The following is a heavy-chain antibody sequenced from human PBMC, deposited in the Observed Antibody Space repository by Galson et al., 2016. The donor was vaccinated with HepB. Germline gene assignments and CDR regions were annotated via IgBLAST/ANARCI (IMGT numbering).Heavy chain of an antibody. Sequence: SVKVSCKASGYTFTNYGISWIQQAPGQGLEWMGWISAYNGNTNYAQKLQGRVTMTTDTSTSTAYMELRSLRSDDTAVYYCSREAGEDSNSGLDPWGQGTLVTVSS. CDR1: GYTFTNYG. CDR3: SREAGEDSNSGLDP. D-gene: IGHD6-6*01. J-gene: IGHJ5*02. V-gene: IGHV1-18*01. CDR2: ISAYNGNT.